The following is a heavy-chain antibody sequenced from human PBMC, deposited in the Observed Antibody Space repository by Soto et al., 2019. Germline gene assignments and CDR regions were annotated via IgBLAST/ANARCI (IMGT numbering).Heavy chain of an antibody. CDR3: ARVVVVISPVYYYARDV. D-gene: IGHD3-22*01. CDR2: ITSSSDTI. Sequence: PGGSLRLSCAASGFTFSSFHMNWVRQAPGRGLEWVAYITSSSDTIYYSDSVKGRFTISRDNGKNSLFLQMNSLRDEDTAVYYCARVVVVISPVYYYARDVLRQSTAITVSS. CDR1: GFTFSSFH. V-gene: IGHV3-48*02. J-gene: IGHJ6*01.